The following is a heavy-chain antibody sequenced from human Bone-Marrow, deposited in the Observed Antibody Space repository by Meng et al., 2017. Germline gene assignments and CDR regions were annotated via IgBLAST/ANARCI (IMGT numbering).Heavy chain of an antibody. CDR2: ISSSSSYI. CDR3: ARDLVPGIFDY. D-gene: IGHD1-26*01. J-gene: IGHJ4*02. V-gene: IGHV3-21*01. CDR1: GFTFSNAW. Sequence: GESLKISCAASGFTFSNAWMSWIRQAPGKGLEWVSSISSSSSYIYYADSVKGRFTISRDNAKNSLYLQMNSLRAEDTAVYYCARDLVPGIFDYWGQGTLVTVSS.